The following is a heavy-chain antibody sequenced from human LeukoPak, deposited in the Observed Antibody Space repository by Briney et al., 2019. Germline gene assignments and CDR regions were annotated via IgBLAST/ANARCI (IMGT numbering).Heavy chain of an antibody. CDR2: INNDGSDT. Sequence: PGGSLRLSCAASGFTFINYWIHWVRQASGKGLVWVSRINNDGSDTTYADAVKGRFTFSRDNAKNTLYLQMNSLRAEDTAVYYCARGYFGPEYWGQGTLVTVSS. CDR1: GFTFINYW. D-gene: IGHD3-9*01. J-gene: IGHJ4*02. V-gene: IGHV3-74*01. CDR3: ARGYFGPEY.